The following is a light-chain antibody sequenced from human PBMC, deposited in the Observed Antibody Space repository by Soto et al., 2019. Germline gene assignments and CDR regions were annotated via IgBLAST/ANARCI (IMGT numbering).Light chain of an antibody. Sequence: DIQMTQSPSTVSASVGDRVTITCRASQRISTWLAWYQQRPGKAPKLLIYGASTLESGVPSRFSGSGSGTEFTLTISSLQAEDFATYYCQQYTTYWTFGQGTKVDIK. CDR2: GAS. CDR3: QQYTTYWT. CDR1: QRISTW. J-gene: IGKJ1*01. V-gene: IGKV1-5*01.